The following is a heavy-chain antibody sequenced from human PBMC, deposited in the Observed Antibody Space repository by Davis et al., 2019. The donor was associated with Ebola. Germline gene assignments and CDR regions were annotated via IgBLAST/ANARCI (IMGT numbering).Heavy chain of an antibody. CDR3: ARGGTTGTSY. CDR2: IYHSGST. J-gene: IGHJ4*02. V-gene: IGHV4/OR15-8*01. Sequence: ESLKISCAASGFTFSNAWMNWVRQAPGKGLEWIGEIYHSGSTNYNPSLKSRVTISVDTSKNHFSLKLSSVTAADTAVYYCARGGTTGTSYWGQGTLVTVSS. CDR1: GFTFSNAW. D-gene: IGHD1-1*01.